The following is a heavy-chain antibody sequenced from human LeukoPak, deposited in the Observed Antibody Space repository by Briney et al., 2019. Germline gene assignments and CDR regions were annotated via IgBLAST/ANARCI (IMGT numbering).Heavy chain of an antibody. J-gene: IGHJ4*02. V-gene: IGHV3-23*01. CDR2: ISGSGGST. Sequence: PGGSLRLSCAASGFTFSSYAMSWVRQAPGKGLEWVSAISGSGGSTYYADSVKGRFTISRDNSKNTLYLQMNSLRAEDTAVYYCAKDLPGYCGGDCYSDYWGQGTLVTVSS. CDR3: AKDLPGYCGGDCYSDY. D-gene: IGHD2-21*02. CDR1: GFTFSSYA.